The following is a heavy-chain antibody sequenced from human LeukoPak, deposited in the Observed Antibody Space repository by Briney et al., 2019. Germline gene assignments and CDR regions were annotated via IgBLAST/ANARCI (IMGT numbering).Heavy chain of an antibody. CDR1: GGSISSYY. CDR3: ARGRYSSSWLDY. Sequence: SETLSLTCTVSGGSISSYYWSWIRQPPGKGLEWIGSIYHSGSTNYNPSLKSRVTISVDTSKNQFSLKLSSVTAADTAVYYCARGRYSSSWLDYWGQGTLVTVSS. CDR2: IYHSGST. V-gene: IGHV4-59*01. J-gene: IGHJ4*02. D-gene: IGHD6-13*01.